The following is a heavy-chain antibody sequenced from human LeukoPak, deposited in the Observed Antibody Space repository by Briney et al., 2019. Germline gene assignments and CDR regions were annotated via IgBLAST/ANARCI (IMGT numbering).Heavy chain of an antibody. V-gene: IGHV1-18*01. D-gene: IGHD2-15*01. J-gene: IGHJ4*02. CDR3: ARDVCGASCSTPDY. CDR2: ISGHNGYT. Sequence: ASVKVSFKASGYTFTSYGISWVRQAPGQGLEWMGWISGHNGYTNYAQNLQGRVTMTTDTSTSTAYMELRSLRSDDTAVYYCARDVCGASCSTPDYWGQGTLVTVSS. CDR1: GYTFTSYG.